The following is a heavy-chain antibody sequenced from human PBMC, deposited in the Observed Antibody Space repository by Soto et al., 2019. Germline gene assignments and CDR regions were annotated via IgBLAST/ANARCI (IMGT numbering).Heavy chain of an antibody. D-gene: IGHD2-15*01. CDR3: ARVMLGGHSDY. V-gene: IGHV1-8*02. CDR1: GYTFTNYG. J-gene: IGHJ4*01. Sequence: ASVKVSCKTPGYTFTNYGIGWVRQAPGQGLEWMGWINANSGNTGYAQKFQGRVTMTRNTSIRTAYIDLSSLSSDDTAVYYCARVMLGGHSDYWGHGTLVTVSS. CDR2: INANSGNT.